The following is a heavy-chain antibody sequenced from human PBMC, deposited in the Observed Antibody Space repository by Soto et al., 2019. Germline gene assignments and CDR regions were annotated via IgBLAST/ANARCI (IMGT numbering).Heavy chain of an antibody. D-gene: IGHD4-17*01. CDR3: ARDDYGDKFLAMDV. J-gene: IGHJ6*02. CDR2: IKQDGSEK. Sequence: GGSLRLSCAASGFTFSSYWMSWVRLAPGKGLEWVANIKQDGSEKSYVDSVKGRFTISRDNAKNSLYLQMNSLRVEDTAVYYSARDDYGDKFLAMDVWGQGTTVTVSS. CDR1: GFTFSSYW. V-gene: IGHV3-7*05.